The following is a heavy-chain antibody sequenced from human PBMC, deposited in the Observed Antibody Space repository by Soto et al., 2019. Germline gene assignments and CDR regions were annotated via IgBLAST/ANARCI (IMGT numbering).Heavy chain of an antibody. CDR2: IVVGSGNT. CDR3: AAQRITMVRGYYYYGMDV. V-gene: IGHV1-58*01. D-gene: IGHD3-10*01. J-gene: IGHJ6*02. Sequence: ALVKVSCKASGFTFTSSAVHWVRQARGQRLEWIGWIVVGSGNTNYAQKFQERVTITRDMSTSTAYMELSSLRSEDTAVYYCAAQRITMVRGYYYYGMDVWGQGTTVTVSS. CDR1: GFTFTSSA.